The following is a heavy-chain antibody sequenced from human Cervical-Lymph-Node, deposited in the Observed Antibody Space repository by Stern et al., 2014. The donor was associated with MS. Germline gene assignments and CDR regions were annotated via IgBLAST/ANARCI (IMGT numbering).Heavy chain of an antibody. CDR1: GYTFANYW. CDR2: IYPGDSDA. CDR3: ARQAGATTTYYFDY. J-gene: IGHJ4*02. Sequence: EVQLVESGAEVKKPGQSLKISCKGSGYTFANYWIGWVRQMPGKGLEWMGIIYPGDSDARYSPSFQGHVIMSADKSINTVYLQWSSLKASDTAMYYCARQAGATTTYYFDYWGQGIPVTVSS. D-gene: IGHD1-26*01. V-gene: IGHV5-51*01.